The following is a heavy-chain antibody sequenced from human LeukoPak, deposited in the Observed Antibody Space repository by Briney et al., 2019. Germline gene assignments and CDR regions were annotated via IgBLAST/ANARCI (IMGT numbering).Heavy chain of an antibody. CDR1: GGTFSSYA. D-gene: IGHD6-13*01. V-gene: IGHV1-69*13. Sequence: GASVKVSCKASGGTFSSYAISWVRQAPGQGLEWMGGIIPIFGTANYAQKFQGRVTITADESTSTAYMELSSLRSEDTAVYYCARDEDSSWYSSGYYYYMDVWGKGTTVTVSS. CDR2: IIPIFGTA. CDR3: ARDEDSSWYSSGYYYYMDV. J-gene: IGHJ6*03.